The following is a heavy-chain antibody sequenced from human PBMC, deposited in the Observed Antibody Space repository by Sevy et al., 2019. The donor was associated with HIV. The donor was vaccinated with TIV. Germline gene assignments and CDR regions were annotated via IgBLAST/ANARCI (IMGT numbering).Heavy chain of an antibody. CDR2: IYYTGSS. Sequence: SETLSLTCTVSGGSVSSGSYYWSWIRQPPGKGLAWIGYIYYTGSSSYNPSLKSRVTISVDTSKNQFSLKLSSVTAADTAVYYCARGNAAAGRNYFDYWGQGTLVTVSS. V-gene: IGHV4-61*01. CDR1: GGSVSSGSYY. CDR3: ARGNAAAGRNYFDY. J-gene: IGHJ4*02. D-gene: IGHD6-13*01.